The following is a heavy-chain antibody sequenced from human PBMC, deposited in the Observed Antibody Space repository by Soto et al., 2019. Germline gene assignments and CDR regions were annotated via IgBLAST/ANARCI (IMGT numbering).Heavy chain of an antibody. V-gene: IGHV4-31*03. CDR1: GGSISSGGYD. CDR2: IYYSGST. CDR3: AASCVACGGFNYYGMDV. Sequence: QVQLQESGPGLVKPSQTLSLTCTVSGGSISSGGYDWSWIRQHPGKGLEWIGYIYYSGSTYYNPSLKSRVTISVDTSTIHFSLKLSSVTAANPAVYYCAASCVACGGFNYYGMDVWGQGTTVTVSS. J-gene: IGHJ6*02. D-gene: IGHD5-12*01.